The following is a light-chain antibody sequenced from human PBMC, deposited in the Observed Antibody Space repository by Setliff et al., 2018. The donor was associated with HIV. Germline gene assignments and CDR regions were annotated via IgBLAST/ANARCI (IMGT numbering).Light chain of an antibody. J-gene: IGLJ2*01. Sequence: QSVLTQPPSASGSPGQSVTISCTGASTDVGGYDHVSWYQQHPGKPPKVVISEVSQRPSGVPDRFSGSKSGNTAFLTVSGLQAEDEADYYCSSYGGSDNLLFGGGTKGTVL. CDR2: EVS. CDR3: SSYGGSDNLL. V-gene: IGLV2-8*01. CDR1: STDVGGYDH.